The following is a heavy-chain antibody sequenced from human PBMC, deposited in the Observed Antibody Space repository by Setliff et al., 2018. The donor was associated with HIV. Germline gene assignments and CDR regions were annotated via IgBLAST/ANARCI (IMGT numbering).Heavy chain of an antibody. CDR2: VTHSGTT. CDR1: GGSFSGFY. D-gene: IGHD6-19*01. Sequence: SQTLSLTCAVYGGSFSGFYWTFIRQSPGKGLEWIGEVTHSGTTTYDPSLKSRITISVDTSKNQFSLKLTSVAAADMGVYYCARGRKKTLAVSGTRYFDFWGQGTLVTVSS. V-gene: IGHV4-34*01. J-gene: IGHJ4*02. CDR3: ARGRKKTLAVSGTRYFDF.